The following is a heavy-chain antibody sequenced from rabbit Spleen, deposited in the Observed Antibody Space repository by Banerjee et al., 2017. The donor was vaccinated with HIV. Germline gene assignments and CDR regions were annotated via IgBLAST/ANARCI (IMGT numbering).Heavy chain of an antibody. CDR3: ARDGAGGSYFAL. CDR2: IYTTNSDT. V-gene: IGHV1S45*01. CDR1: GFIFNSYYY. J-gene: IGHJ4*01. D-gene: IGHD8-1*01. Sequence: QEQLVESRGGLVKPGASLTLTCTASGFIFNSYYYMCWVRQAPGKGMEWIACIYTTNSDTYYASWARGRFTISTTSSTTVTLQMTSLTAADTATYFCARDGAGGSYFALWGPGTLVTVS.